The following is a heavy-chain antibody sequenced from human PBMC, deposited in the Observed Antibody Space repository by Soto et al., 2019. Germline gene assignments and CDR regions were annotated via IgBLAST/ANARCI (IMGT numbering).Heavy chain of an antibody. CDR2: IYYIGST. J-gene: IGHJ4*02. D-gene: IGHD3-22*01. CDR1: AASISSGDYY. V-gene: IGHV4-30-4*01. CDR3: ARETDSGYLDY. Sequence: QVQLQESGPGLVNLSQTLSLTCTVSAASISSGDYYWRWIRQPPGKGLEWIGYIYYIGSTYYNPSLKSRVTISVDTSKNQFSLKLSSVTAADTAVYYCARETDSGYLDYWGQGTLVTVSS.